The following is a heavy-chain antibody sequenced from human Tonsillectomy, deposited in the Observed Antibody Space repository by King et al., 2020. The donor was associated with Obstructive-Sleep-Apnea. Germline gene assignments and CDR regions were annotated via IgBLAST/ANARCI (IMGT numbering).Heavy chain of an antibody. J-gene: IGHJ4*02. Sequence: VQLVESGGGVVQPGRSLRLSCAASGFTFSRYGMHWVRQAPGKGLEWVAFIRFDGSNQDYADSVKGRFTIPRDNSKNTRYLQMNSLRAEDTAVYYCAKDEGECGGDCYLFDYWGQGTLVAVSS. CDR2: IRFDGSNQ. CDR1: GFTFSRYG. V-gene: IGHV3-30*02. CDR3: AKDEGECGGDCYLFDY. D-gene: IGHD2-21*02.